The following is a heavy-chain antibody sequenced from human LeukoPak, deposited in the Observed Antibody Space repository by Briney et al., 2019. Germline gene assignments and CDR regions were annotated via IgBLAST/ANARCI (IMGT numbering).Heavy chain of an antibody. V-gene: IGHV3-53*01. CDR2: IYSSDRA. CDR3: TKDPLDY. CDR1: GVTVSYNY. J-gene: IGHJ4*02. Sequence: PGGSLRLSCAASGVTVSYNYMSWVRQAPGKGPEWISVIYSSDRAYYSDSVRGRFTISRDSPKNTLYLQMNSLRVEDTAVYYCTKDPLDYWGQGTLVTVSS.